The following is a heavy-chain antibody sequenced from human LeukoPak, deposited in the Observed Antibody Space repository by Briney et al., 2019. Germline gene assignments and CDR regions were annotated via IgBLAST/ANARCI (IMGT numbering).Heavy chain of an antibody. CDR3: ARQIAVAGKAWFDY. V-gene: IGHV4-4*07. CDR2: IYTTGST. D-gene: IGHD6-19*01. CDR1: GGSISSYY. J-gene: IGHJ4*02. Sequence: SEPLSLPCTVSGGSISSYYWTWIRQPAGKGLEWIGRIYTTGSTNYNLSLNSRVTMSVDTSKNQFSLKLSSVTAADTAVYYCARQIAVAGKAWFDYWGQGTLVTVSS.